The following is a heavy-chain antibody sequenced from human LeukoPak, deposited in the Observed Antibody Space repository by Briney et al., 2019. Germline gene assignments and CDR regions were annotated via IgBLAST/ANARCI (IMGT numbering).Heavy chain of an antibody. CDR2: IDWDDDT. CDR3: ARTPGGRQQLGRIYWYFDL. CDR1: GFSLSTSGVG. D-gene: IGHD6-13*01. J-gene: IGHJ2*01. V-gene: IGHV2-70*11. Sequence: SGPTLVKPTQTLTLTCTFSGFSLSTSGVGVGWIRQPPGKALEWLARIDWDDDTYYSTSLKTRLTISKDTSKNQVVLTMTNMDPVDTATYYCARTPGGRQQLGRIYWYFDLWGRGTLVTVSS.